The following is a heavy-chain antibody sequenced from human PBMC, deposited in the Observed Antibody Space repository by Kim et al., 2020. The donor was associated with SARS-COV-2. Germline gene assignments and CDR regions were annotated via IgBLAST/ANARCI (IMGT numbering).Heavy chain of an antibody. V-gene: IGHV4-59*01. D-gene: IGHD1-26*01. CDR3: ARKGPISSRCRYYGFD. CDR1: GGSIGSFY. Sequence: SETLSLTCIVSGGSIGSFYLYWVRQSPGKGLEWIGYIYYNGDTNYNSDLKSRSSMSLETTQNKTSFQLIPVPASDAALSYCARKGPISSRCRYYGFD. CDR2: IYYNGDT. J-gene: IGHJ5*02.